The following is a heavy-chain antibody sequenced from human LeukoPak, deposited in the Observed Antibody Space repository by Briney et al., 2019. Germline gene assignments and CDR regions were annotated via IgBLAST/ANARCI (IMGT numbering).Heavy chain of an antibody. CDR1: GFTFSTYA. Sequence: GGSLRLTCAASGFTFSTYAMTWVRQAPGKGLEWVSAVSGSGAGTYYADSVKGRFTISRDNSKNTLYLQMNSLRAEDTAVYYCAKNRGVTPFYDYWGQGTLVTVSS. V-gene: IGHV3-23*01. CDR2: VSGSGAGT. D-gene: IGHD4-23*01. J-gene: IGHJ4*02. CDR3: AKNRGVTPFYDY.